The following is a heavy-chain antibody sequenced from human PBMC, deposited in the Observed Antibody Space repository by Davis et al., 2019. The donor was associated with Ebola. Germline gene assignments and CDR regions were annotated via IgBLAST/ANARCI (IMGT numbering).Heavy chain of an antibody. J-gene: IGHJ5*02. CDR2: INHSGST. D-gene: IGHD6-13*01. V-gene: IGHV4-34*01. Sequence: MPSETLSPTCAVYGGSFSGYYWSWIRQPPGKGLEWIGEINHSGSTNYNPSLKSRVTISVDTSKNQFSLKLSSVTAADTAVYYCASYIAAFDPWGQGTLVTVSS. CDR3: ASYIAAFDP. CDR1: GGSFSGYY.